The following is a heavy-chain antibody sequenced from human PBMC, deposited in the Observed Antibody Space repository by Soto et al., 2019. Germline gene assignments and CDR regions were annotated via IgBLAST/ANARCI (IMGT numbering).Heavy chain of an antibody. J-gene: IGHJ3*02. V-gene: IGHV3-23*01. D-gene: IGHD2-15*01. Sequence: GCLRLSCASSGFTFSTYARSWVRQTPGKGLEWVSAISNSGGTIYYADSVQGRFTISRDNSLNTLFLQMHSLRIEDTAVYYCAHPRGFGVFDAYDIWGQGTMVTV. CDR1: GFTFSTYA. CDR3: AHPRGFGVFDAYDI. CDR2: ISNSGGTI.